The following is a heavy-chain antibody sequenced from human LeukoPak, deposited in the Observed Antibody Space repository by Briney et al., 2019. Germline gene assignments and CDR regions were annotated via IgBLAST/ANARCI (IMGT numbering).Heavy chain of an antibody. J-gene: IGHJ4*02. V-gene: IGHV3-30*04. CDR3: ARKGGTMVHYRHFDQ. D-gene: IGHD3-10*01. CDR2: ISYDGNNK. Sequence: GGSLRLSCVASGFTFSSYTMHWVRQAPGKGLEWVAVISYDGNNKYYADSAQGRFTISRDNSKNTIHLQMNSLRAEDTAMYYCARKGGTMVHYRHFDQWGQGTLVTVSS. CDR1: GFTFSSYT.